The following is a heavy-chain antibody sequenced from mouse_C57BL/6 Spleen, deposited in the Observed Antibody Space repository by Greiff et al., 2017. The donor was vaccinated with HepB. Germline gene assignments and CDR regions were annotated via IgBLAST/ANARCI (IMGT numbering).Heavy chain of an antibody. J-gene: IGHJ2*01. CDR2: ISSGGSYT. Sequence: EVMLVESGGDLVKPGGSLKLSCAASGFTFSSYGMSWVRQTPDKRLEWVATISSGGSYTYYPDSVKGRFTISRDNAKNTLYLQMSSLKSEDTAMYYCARDWFDYWGQGTTLTVSS. CDR3: ARDWFDY. D-gene: IGHD4-1*01. V-gene: IGHV5-6*01. CDR1: GFTFSSYG.